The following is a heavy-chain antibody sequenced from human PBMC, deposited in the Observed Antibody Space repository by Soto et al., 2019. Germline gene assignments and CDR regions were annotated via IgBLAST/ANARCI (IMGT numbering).Heavy chain of an antibody. CDR3: ARVSRSIAARLDY. V-gene: IGHV3-66*01. CDR2: IYSGGST. D-gene: IGHD6-6*01. Sequence: LRLSCAASGFTVSSNYMSWVRQAPGKGLEWVSVIYSGGSTYYADSVKGRFTISRDNSKNTLYLQMNSLRAEDTAVYYCARVSRSIAARLDYWGQGTLVTVSS. CDR1: GFTVSSNY. J-gene: IGHJ4*02.